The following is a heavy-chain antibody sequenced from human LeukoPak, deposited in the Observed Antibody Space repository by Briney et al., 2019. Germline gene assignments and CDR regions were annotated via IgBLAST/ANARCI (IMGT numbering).Heavy chain of an antibody. D-gene: IGHD3-10*01. CDR3: AKEFPNYYGSGSYYKAPPS. V-gene: IGHV3-23*01. Sequence: GGSLRLSCAASGFTFSSYAMSWVRQAPGKGLEWVSAISGSGGSTYYADSMKGRFTISRDNSKNTLYLQMNSLRAEDTAVYYCAKEFPNYYGSGSYYKAPPSWGQGTLVTVSS. CDR2: ISGSGGST. CDR1: GFTFSSYA. J-gene: IGHJ5*02.